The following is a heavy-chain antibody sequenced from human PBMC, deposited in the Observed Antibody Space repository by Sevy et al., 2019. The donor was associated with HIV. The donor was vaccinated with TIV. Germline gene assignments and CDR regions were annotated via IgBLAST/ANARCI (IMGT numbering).Heavy chain of an antibody. CDR1: GFSFHEYA. CDR2: ISWNSGSI. V-gene: IGHV3-9*01. D-gene: IGHD3-16*01. Sequence: GGSLRLSCAASGFSFHEYAMHWVRQAPGKGLEWVAGISWNSGSIGYADSVKGRFTISRDNARQSIHLQMNSLRADDTALYYCAKDWGTTAISDYWGQGTLVTVSS. CDR3: AKDWGTTAISDY. J-gene: IGHJ4*02.